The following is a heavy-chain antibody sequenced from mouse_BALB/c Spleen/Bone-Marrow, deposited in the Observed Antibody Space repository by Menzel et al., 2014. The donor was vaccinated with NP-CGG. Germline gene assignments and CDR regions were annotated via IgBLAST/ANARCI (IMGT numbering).Heavy chain of an antibody. CDR3: AYYYYAVDY. Sequence: VQLQQSGPGLVKPSQSLSLTYSVTGYSITSGYYWNWIRQFPGNKLEWMGYISYDGSSNYNPSLKNRISITRDTSKNQFFLKLNSVTTEDTATYYCAYYYYAVDYWGQGTSVTVSS. CDR2: ISYDGSS. V-gene: IGHV3-6*02. J-gene: IGHJ4*01. CDR1: GYSITSGYY.